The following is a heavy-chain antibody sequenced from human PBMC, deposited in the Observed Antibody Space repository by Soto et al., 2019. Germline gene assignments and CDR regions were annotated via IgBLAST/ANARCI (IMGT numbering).Heavy chain of an antibody. J-gene: IGHJ5*02. CDR3: ARPTLVQLERLSWFDP. CDR2: INHSGST. V-gene: IGHV4-34*01. D-gene: IGHD1-1*01. CDR1: GGSFSGYY. Sequence: SETLSLTCAVYGGSFSGYYLSWIRQPPGKGLEWIGEINHSGSTNYNPSLKSRVTISVDTSKNQFSLKLSSVTAADTAVYYCARPTLVQLERLSWFDPWGQGTLVTVSS.